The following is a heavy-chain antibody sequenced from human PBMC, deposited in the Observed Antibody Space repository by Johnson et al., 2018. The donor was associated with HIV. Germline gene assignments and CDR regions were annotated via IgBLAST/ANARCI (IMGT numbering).Heavy chain of an antibody. Sequence: VQLVESGGGVVQPGGSLRLSCAASGFTVSSNYMSWVRQAPGKGLGWVSVIYSGGSTYYADSVKGRFTISRDNSKHTLYLQMNSLRAEDTAVYYCARDFGGYYDSSGYYYEWCDAFDILGQGTMVTVSS. CDR3: ARDFGGYYDSSGYYYEWCDAFDI. CDR2: IYSGGST. CDR1: GFTVSSNY. D-gene: IGHD3-22*01. J-gene: IGHJ3*02. V-gene: IGHV3-66*02.